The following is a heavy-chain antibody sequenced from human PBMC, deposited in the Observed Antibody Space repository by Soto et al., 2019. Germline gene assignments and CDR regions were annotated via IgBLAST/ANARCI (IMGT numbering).Heavy chain of an antibody. D-gene: IGHD2-15*01. CDR2: INSDGSST. V-gene: IGHV3-74*01. J-gene: IGHJ4*02. Sequence: EVQLVESGGGLVQPGESLRLSCAASGFTFSSYWMHWVRQAPGKGLVWVSRINSDGSSTSYAGSVKGRFTISRDNAKNTLYLQMNSLRAEDTAVYYWGRTSLVVAAATREDYWGQGTLVTVSS. CDR1: GFTFSSYW. CDR3: GRTSLVVAAATREDY.